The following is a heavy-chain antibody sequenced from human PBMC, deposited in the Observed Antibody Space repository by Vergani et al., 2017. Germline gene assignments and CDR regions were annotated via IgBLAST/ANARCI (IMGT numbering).Heavy chain of an antibody. D-gene: IGHD3-9*01. J-gene: IGHJ6*02. V-gene: IGHV3-30*02. CDR3: AKDGYDILTGPYGMDV. CDR1: GFTFSSYG. Sequence: VQLVESGGVVVQPGGSLRLSCAASGFTFSSYGMHWVRQAPGKGLEWVAFIRYDGSNKYYADSVKGRFTISRDNSKNTLYLQMNSLRAEDTAVYYCAKDGYDILTGPYGMDVWGQGTTVTVSS. CDR2: IRYDGSNK.